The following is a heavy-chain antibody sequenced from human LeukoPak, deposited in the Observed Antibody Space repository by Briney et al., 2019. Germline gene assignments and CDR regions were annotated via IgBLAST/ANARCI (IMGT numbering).Heavy chain of an antibody. CDR2: ISGSGGST. CDR3: AKLKSGIAAAGNDY. D-gene: IGHD6-13*01. J-gene: IGHJ4*02. CDR1: GFTFSSYA. Sequence: GGSLRLSCAASGFTFSSYAMSWVRQAPGKGLEWVSAISGSGGSTYYADSVKGRFTISRDNSKNTLYLQMSSLRAEDTAVYYCAKLKSGIAAAGNDYWGQGTLVTVSS. V-gene: IGHV3-23*01.